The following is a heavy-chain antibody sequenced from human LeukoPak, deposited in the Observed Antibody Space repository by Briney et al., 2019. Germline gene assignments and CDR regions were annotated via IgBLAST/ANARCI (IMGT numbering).Heavy chain of an antibody. CDR2: IRYDGSNK. V-gene: IGHV3-30*02. CDR1: GFTFSSYG. D-gene: IGHD3-9*01. J-gene: IGHJ4*02. Sequence: GGSLRLSCAASGFTFSSYGMHWVRQAPGKGLEWVAFIRYDGSNKYYADSVKGRFTISRDNSKNTLYLQMNSLRAEDTAVYHCAKDSLRYFDWLLYLTSALDYWGQGTLVTVSS. CDR3: AKDSLRYFDWLLYLTSALDY.